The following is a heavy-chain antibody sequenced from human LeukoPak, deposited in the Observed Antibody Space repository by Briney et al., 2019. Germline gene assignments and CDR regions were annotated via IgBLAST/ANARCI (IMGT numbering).Heavy chain of an antibody. CDR3: ARDRTTYSSSSFDY. CDR2: ISTGNII. V-gene: IGHV3-11*01. J-gene: IGHJ4*02. D-gene: IGHD6-6*01. CDR1: GFTFSDYY. Sequence: GGSLGLSCAASGFTFSDYYMTWIRQAPGKGLEWVSYISTGNIIYYADSVKGRFTISRDNAKNSLYLQMSSLRAEDTAVYYCARDRTTYSSSSFDYWGQGTLVTVSS.